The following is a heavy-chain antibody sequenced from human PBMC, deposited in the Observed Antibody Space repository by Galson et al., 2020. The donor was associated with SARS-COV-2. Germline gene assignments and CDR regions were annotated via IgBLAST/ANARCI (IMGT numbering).Heavy chain of an antibody. Sequence: SQTLSLTCSVSGYSIRSGYNWGWIRQPPGKGLEWIGNMYHSGSPHYNPSLQSRVTISVDTSKNQISLILTSVTASDTAVYYCARASDNTNSGEIGVDWGQGALVTVSS. V-gene: IGHV4-38-2*02. J-gene: IGHJ4*02. CDR2: MYHSGSP. CDR3: ARASDNTNSGEIGVD. D-gene: IGHD2-21*01. CDR1: GYSIRSGYN.